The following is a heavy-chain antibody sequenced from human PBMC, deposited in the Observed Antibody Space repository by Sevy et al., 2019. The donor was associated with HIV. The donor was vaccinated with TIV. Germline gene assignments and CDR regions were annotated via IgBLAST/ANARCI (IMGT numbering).Heavy chain of an antibody. J-gene: IGHJ4*02. Sequence: GGSLRLSCAASGFTFSNYAMNWVRQAPGKGLEWVSGISGSGGSGDKTNYADPVKGRFTISRDESKNSLYLQLNSLRAKDTAIYYCARKYDSSGYFDYWGQGTLVTVSS. V-gene: IGHV3-23*01. CDR3: ARKYDSSGYFDY. CDR2: ISGSGGSGDKT. CDR1: GFTFSNYA. D-gene: IGHD3-22*01.